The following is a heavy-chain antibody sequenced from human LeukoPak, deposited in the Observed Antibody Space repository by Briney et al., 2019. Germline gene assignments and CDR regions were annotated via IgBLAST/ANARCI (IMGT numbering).Heavy chain of an antibody. J-gene: IGHJ2*01. CDR1: GFTFSRYW. CDR3: ARDTGWYFDL. Sequence: GGSLRLSCAASGFTFSRYWMHWGRQAPGRGLVWVSRINGDGSSIRYADSVKGRFTNSRDNAKNTLYLQMNSLRAEDTAVYYCARDTGWYFDLWGRGTLVTVSS. CDR2: INGDGSSI. D-gene: IGHD4-17*01. V-gene: IGHV3-74*01.